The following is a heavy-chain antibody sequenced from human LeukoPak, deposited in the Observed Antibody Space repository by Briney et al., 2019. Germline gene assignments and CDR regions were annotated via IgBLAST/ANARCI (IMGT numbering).Heavy chain of an antibody. V-gene: IGHV1-18*01. CDR2: ISAYNGNT. CDR1: GYTFTSYG. D-gene: IGHD2-2*01. Sequence: GASVKVSCKDSGYTFTSYGISWVRQAPGQGLEWMGWISAYNGNTNYAQKLQGRVTMTTDTSTSTAYMELRSLRSDDTAVYYCARDESSYIVVVPAANWFDPWGQGTLVTVSS. J-gene: IGHJ5*02. CDR3: ARDESSYIVVVPAANWFDP.